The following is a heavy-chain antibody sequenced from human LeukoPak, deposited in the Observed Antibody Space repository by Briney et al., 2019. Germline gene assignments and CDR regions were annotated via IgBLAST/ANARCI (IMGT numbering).Heavy chain of an antibody. J-gene: IGHJ3*02. CDR3: ARDYDSSGYSDAFDI. D-gene: IGHD3-22*01. CDR2: INWNGGST. Sequence: GSLRLSCAASGFTFDDYGMSWVRQAPGKGLEWVSGINWNGGSTGYADSVKGRFTISRDNAKNSLYLQMNSLRAEDTALYYCARDYDSSGYSDAFDIWGQGTMVTVSS. CDR1: GFTFDDYG. V-gene: IGHV3-20*04.